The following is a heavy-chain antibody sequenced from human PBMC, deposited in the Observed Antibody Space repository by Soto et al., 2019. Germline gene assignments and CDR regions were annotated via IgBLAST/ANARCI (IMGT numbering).Heavy chain of an antibody. J-gene: IGHJ6*02. V-gene: IGHV1-69*01. D-gene: IGHD2-21*02. CDR2: IIPIFGTA. Sequence: VKVSCKASGGTFSSYAISWVRQAPGQGLEWMGGIIPIFGTANYAQKFQGRVTITADESTSTAYMELSSLRSEDTAVYYCARARIPSVVVTAGAYYYYGMDVWGQGTTVTVSS. CDR3: ARARIPSVVVTAGAYYYYGMDV. CDR1: GGTFSSYA.